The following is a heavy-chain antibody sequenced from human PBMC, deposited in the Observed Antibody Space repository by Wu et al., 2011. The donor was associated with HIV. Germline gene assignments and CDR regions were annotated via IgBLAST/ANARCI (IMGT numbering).Heavy chain of an antibody. V-gene: IGHV1-24*01. CDR3: ATADILTGYTNFTLNY. CDR2: FDPEDGET. CDR1: GYTLTELS. D-gene: IGHD3-9*01. J-gene: IGHJ4*02. Sequence: QVQLVQSGAEVKKPGASVKVSCKVSGYTLTELSMHWVRQAPGKGLEWMGGFDPEDGETIYAQKFQGRVTMTEDTSTDTAYMELSSLRSEDTAVYYCATADILTGYTNFTLNYWGQGTLVTVSS.